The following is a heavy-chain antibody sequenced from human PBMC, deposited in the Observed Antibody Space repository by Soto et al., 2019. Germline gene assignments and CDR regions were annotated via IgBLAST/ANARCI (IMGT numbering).Heavy chain of an antibody. D-gene: IGHD3-10*01. CDR1: GDSTRSRYW. Sequence: SETLSLTCSVSGDSTRSRYWWTWLRRPPGRGLQWIGEVNQSGTSNYNPSLKSRVTISIDKSKNQFSLKLSSVTAADTAVYYCAREGITMVRGVIIRNWFDPWGQGTLVTVSS. J-gene: IGHJ5*02. V-gene: IGHV4-4*02. CDR3: AREGITMVRGVIIRNWFDP. CDR2: VNQSGTS.